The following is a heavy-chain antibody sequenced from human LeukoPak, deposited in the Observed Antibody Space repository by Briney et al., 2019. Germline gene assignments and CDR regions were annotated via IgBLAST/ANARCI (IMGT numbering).Heavy chain of an antibody. V-gene: IGHV3-48*03. CDR3: ARDGSGSKRRSYMDV. J-gene: IGHJ6*03. Sequence: PGGSLRLSCAASGFTFSSYEMNWVRQAPGKGLEWVSYISSSGSTIYYADSVKGRFTISRDNAKNSLYLQMNSLRAEDTAVYYCARDGSGSKRRSYMDVWGKGTTVTVSS. D-gene: IGHD1-26*01. CDR2: ISSSGSTI. CDR1: GFTFSSYE.